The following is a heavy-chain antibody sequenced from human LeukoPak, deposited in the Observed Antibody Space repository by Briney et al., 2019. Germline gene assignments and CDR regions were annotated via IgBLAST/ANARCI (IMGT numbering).Heavy chain of an antibody. CDR3: ARDLSSLGFDP. Sequence: SETLSLTCTVSGGSISSYYWSWIRQPPGKGLEWIGYIYCSGSTNYNPSLKSRVTISVDTSKNQFSLKLSSVTAADTAVYYCARDLSSLGFDPWGQGTLVTVSS. CDR2: IYCSGST. J-gene: IGHJ5*02. V-gene: IGHV4-59*01. CDR1: GGSISSYY.